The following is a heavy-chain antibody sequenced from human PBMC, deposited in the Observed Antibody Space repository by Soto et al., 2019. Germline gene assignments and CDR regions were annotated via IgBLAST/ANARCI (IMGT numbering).Heavy chain of an antibody. CDR3: ARDPLLGAPDYFDC. D-gene: IGHD3-3*02. CDR2: TSTNDGIK. Sequence: PGGSLRLSCGASGFTFSAFDLHWVRQAPGKGLEWVAVTSTNDGIKIYADSVKGRFTISRDNSKSTLYLQMNSLRPEDTAVYFCARDPLLGAPDYFDCWGQGTLVTVSS. CDR1: GFTFSAFD. V-gene: IGHV3-30-3*01. J-gene: IGHJ4*02.